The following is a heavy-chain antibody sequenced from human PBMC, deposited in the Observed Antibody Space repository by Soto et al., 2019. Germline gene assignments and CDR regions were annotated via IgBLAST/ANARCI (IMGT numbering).Heavy chain of an antibody. J-gene: IGHJ4*02. CDR2: IYYGGST. D-gene: IGHD3-22*01. CDR1: GGSISSYY. V-gene: IGHV4-59*01. Sequence: PSETLSLTCTVSGGSISSYYWSWIQQPPGKGLEWIGYIYYGGSTNYNPSLKSRVTISVDTSKNQFSLKLSSVTAADTAVYYCAREAYYYDSSGYYSNPIIDYWGQGTLVTVSS. CDR3: AREAYYYDSSGYYSNPIIDY.